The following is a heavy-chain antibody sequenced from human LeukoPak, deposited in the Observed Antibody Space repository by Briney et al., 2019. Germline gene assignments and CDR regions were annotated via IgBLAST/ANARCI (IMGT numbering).Heavy chain of an antibody. CDR3: ASHWGGY. Sequence: GGSLRLSCAASGFTVSSNYMSWVRQAPGKGLEWVSIIYDSGTTHYADSVKGRFTICRDNLKNTLYLQMNSLRAEDTAVYYCASHWGGYWGQGTLVTVSS. CDR2: IYDSGTT. J-gene: IGHJ4*02. D-gene: IGHD3-16*01. V-gene: IGHV3-53*01. CDR1: GFTVSSNY.